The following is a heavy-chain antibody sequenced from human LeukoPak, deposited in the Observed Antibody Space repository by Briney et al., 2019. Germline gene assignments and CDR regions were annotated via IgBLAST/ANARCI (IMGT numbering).Heavy chain of an antibody. V-gene: IGHV4-59*01. CDR1: NGSLSRYY. D-gene: IGHD3-22*01. Sequence: SETLFLTCTVSNGSLSRYYWNWIRQSPGKGLEWIGYIYYFGSTRYNPSLKSRVTMSVDTSKNQFSLELSSVTAADTAVYYCARAPTYYYDSVGYPLWGRGTLVTVS. CDR2: IYYFGST. CDR3: ARAPTYYYDSVGYPL. J-gene: IGHJ2*01.